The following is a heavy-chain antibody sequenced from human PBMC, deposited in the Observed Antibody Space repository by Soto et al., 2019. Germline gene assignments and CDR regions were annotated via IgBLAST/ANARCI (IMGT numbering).Heavy chain of an antibody. Sequence: GASVKVSCKASGYTFTSYGISWVRQAPGQGLEWMGWISAYNGNTNYAQKLQGRVTMTTDTSTSTAYMELRSLRSDDTAVYYCARDHRYSSSSETRSYYYYYGMDVWGQGTTVTVSS. D-gene: IGHD6-6*01. J-gene: IGHJ6*02. CDR3: ARDHRYSSSSETRSYYYYYGMDV. CDR1: GYTFTSYG. V-gene: IGHV1-18*01. CDR2: ISAYNGNT.